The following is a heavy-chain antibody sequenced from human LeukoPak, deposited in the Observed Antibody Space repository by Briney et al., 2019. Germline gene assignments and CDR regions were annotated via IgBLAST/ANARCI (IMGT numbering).Heavy chain of an antibody. CDR1: GGSISSGGYY. CDR2: IYHSGST. D-gene: IGHD1-7*01. V-gene: IGHV4-30-2*01. CDR3: ARLYTGITGTTCFDY. Sequence: SETLSLTCTVSGGSISSGGYYWSWIRQPPGKGLEWIGYIYHSGSTYYNPSLKSRVTISVDRSKNQFSLKLSSVTAADTAVYYCARLYTGITGTTCFDYWGQGTLVTVSS. J-gene: IGHJ4*02.